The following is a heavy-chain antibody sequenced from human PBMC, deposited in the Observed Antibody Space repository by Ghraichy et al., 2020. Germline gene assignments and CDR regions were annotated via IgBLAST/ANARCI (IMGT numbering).Heavy chain of an antibody. Sequence: SQTRSLTCTVPNGSLISNYWNWIRQPPGQGLEWIWSISYSGSTQYNPSTQSRVTISVDTSKNQFSLKLNSVTAADTAVYYCARFFDSDESYYWFDPRGQGTLVTVSS. D-gene: IGHD3-22*01. CDR2: ISYSGST. J-gene: IGHJ5*02. V-gene: IGHV4-59*08. CDR3: ARFFDSDESYYWFDP. CDR1: NGSLISNY.